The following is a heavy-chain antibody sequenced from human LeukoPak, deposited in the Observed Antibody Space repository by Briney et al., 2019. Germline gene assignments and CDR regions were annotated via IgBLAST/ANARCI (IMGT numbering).Heavy chain of an antibody. D-gene: IGHD3-22*01. CDR2: ISAYNGNT. J-gene: IGHJ4*02. CDR1: GHTFTSYG. CDR3: ARVNYYDSSGYPGDFDY. Sequence: ASVKVSCKASGHTFTSYGISWVRQAPGQGLEWMGWISAYNGNTNYAQKLQGRVTMTTDTSTSTAYMELRSLRSDDTAVYYCARVNYYDSSGYPGDFDYWGQGTLVTVSS. V-gene: IGHV1-18*01.